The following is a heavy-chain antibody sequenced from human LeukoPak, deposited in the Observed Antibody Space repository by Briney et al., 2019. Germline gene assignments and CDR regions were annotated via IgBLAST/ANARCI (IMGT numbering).Heavy chain of an antibody. CDR2: ISASGGDT. D-gene: IGHD3-22*01. CDR3: AKLYGYYDSTGYHYYFDY. V-gene: IGHV3-23*01. J-gene: IGHJ4*02. Sequence: GGSLGLSCAAYGFTFSNYAMSWVRQAPGKGLEWVSAISASGGDTFYADSVKGRSTISRDNSKNTLYLQMNSLGADDTAVYYCAKLYGYYDSTGYHYYFDYWGQGTLVAVSS. CDR1: GFTFSNYA.